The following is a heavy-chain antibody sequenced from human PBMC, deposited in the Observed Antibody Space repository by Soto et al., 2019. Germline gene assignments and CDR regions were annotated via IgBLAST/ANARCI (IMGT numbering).Heavy chain of an antibody. V-gene: IGHV1-69*06. J-gene: IGHJ6*02. CDR3: ARDPVDLFGYMDV. D-gene: IGHD6-25*01. CDR2: IIPLLKTG. CDR1: GGTFASYS. Sequence: QEELVQSGAEVQKPGSSVNVSCKASGGTFASYSITWVRQAPGQRLEWMGEIIPLLKTGNYAQKFQGRVTITGDRSTSTVYMALSRLRSDDTAVYYCARDPVDLFGYMDVWGHGTTVTVS.